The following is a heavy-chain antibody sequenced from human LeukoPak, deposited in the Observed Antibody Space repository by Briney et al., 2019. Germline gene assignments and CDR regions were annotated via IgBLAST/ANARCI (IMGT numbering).Heavy chain of an antibody. CDR3: ARDSCLIKTCLDY. Sequence: QPGGSLRLSCATSGFIFSHFGMHWVRQAPGKGLEWVAAIQSDGSQEYFADSVKGRSTISRDKSKSTMYLQIDTLRAEDTAVYYCARDSCLIKTCLDYWGQGTLVTVPS. J-gene: IGHJ4*02. CDR1: GFIFSHFG. CDR2: IQSDGSQE. V-gene: IGHV3-33*01. D-gene: IGHD3-10*01.